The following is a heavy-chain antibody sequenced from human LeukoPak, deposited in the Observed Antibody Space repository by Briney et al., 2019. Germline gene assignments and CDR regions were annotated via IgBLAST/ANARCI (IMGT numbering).Heavy chain of an antibody. V-gene: IGHV1-24*01. J-gene: IGHJ4*02. D-gene: IGHD2-2*01. CDR1: GYTLTELS. CDR3: ATIRGRDIVVVPAAWED. CDR2: FDPEDGET. Sequence: ASVKVSCKVSGYTLTELSMHWVRQAPGKGLEWMGGFDPEDGETIYAQKLQGRVTMTEDTSTDTAYMELSSLRSEDTAVYYCATIRGRDIVVVPAAWEDWGQGTLVTVSS.